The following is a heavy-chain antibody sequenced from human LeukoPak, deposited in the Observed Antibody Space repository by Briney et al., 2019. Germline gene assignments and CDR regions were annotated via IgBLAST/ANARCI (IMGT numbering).Heavy chain of an antibody. CDR2: IYSGGST. D-gene: IGHD6-19*01. V-gene: IGHV3-66*02. Sequence: GGSLRLSCAASGFTVSSNYMSWVRQAPGKGLEWVSVIYSGGSTYYADSVKGRFTISRDNSKNTLYLQMNSLRAEDTAVYYCARAIAVDGWDHNWFDPWGQGTLVTVSS. CDR3: ARAIAVDGWDHNWFDP. CDR1: GFTVSSNY. J-gene: IGHJ5*02.